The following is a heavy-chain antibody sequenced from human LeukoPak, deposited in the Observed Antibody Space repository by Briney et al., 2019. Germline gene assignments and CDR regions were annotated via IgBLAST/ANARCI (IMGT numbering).Heavy chain of an antibody. J-gene: IGHJ4*02. CDR1: GGSFSGYY. D-gene: IGHD3-3*01. CDR2: IYYSGST. V-gene: IGHV4-34*01. CDR3: ARHLYYNSFDY. Sequence: SETLSLTCAVYGGSFSGYYWSWIRQPPGKGLEWIGSIYYSGSTYYNPSLKSRVTISVDTSKNQFSLKLSSVTAADTAVYYCARHLYYNSFDYWGQGTLVTVSS.